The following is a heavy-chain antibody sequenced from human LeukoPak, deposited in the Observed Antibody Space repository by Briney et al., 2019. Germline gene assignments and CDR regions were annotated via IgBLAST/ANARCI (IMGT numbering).Heavy chain of an antibody. V-gene: IGHV1-2*02. Sequence: ASVKVSCKASGYIFTGYYMHWVRQAPGQGLEWMGWINPNSGGTNYAQKFQGRVTITRDTSISTAYMELSRLRSDDTAVYCCARDLVRGGKNWFDPWGQGTLVTVSS. CDR1: GYIFTGYY. CDR3: ARDLVRGGKNWFDP. J-gene: IGHJ5*02. CDR2: INPNSGGT. D-gene: IGHD3-10*01.